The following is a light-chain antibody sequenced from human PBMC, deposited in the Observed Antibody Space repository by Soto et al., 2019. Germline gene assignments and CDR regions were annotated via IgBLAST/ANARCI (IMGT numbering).Light chain of an antibody. Sequence: DIQMTQSPSSLSASVGDRVTITCRASQNIGKYLNWYQHRPGKATKLLVYAASSLQSGVPSRFNGSESGTDFSLTITSLQPEDSATYYCQQSYNTPLTFGPGT. J-gene: IGKJ3*01. CDR3: QQSYNTPLT. V-gene: IGKV1-39*01. CDR1: QNIGKY. CDR2: AAS.